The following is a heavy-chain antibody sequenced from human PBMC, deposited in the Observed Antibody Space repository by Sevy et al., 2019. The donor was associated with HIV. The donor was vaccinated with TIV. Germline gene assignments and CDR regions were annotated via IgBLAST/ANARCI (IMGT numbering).Heavy chain of an antibody. CDR1: GFTFSDYY. CDR3: ARELWPGDY. Sequence: GGSLRLSCAASGFTFSDYYMGWVRQAPGKGLEWLANINQDGSQKNYVDSVKGRFTISRDNAKNSLSLQMNSLRVDDTAVYYCARELWPGDYWGQGTQVTVSS. CDR2: INQDGSQK. D-gene: IGHD2-21*01. J-gene: IGHJ4*02. V-gene: IGHV3-7*01.